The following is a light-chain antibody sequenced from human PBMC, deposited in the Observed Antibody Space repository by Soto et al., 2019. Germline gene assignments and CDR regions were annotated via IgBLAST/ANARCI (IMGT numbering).Light chain of an antibody. CDR2: YAS. CDR3: QHYSNWPPT. V-gene: IGKV3-15*01. J-gene: IGKJ3*01. Sequence: EIVMTQSPATLSVSPGERVTLSCRASESVHSNLAWYQQKPGQGPSLLLYYASTRVTGVPDRFSGSGSGTEFTLTISSLQSEDFGVYYCQHYSNWPPTFGPGTKVEIK. CDR1: ESVHSN.